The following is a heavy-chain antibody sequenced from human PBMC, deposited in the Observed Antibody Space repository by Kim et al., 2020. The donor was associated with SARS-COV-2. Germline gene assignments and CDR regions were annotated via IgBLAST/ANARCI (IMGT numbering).Heavy chain of an antibody. D-gene: IGHD2-15*01. V-gene: IGHV4-4*07. Sequence: NPSLKSRVTMSVETSKRQFSLQVTSVTAADTAIYYCAREGYFDGGSFFFDSWGPGTLVTVSS. J-gene: IGHJ5*01. CDR3: AREGYFDGGSFFFDS.